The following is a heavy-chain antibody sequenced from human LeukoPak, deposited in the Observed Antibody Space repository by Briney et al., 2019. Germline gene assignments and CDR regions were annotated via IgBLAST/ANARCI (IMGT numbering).Heavy chain of an antibody. CDR1: GFTFSSYA. V-gene: IGHV3-23*01. J-gene: IGHJ3*02. CDR3: ARPNVMTRVLGAFDI. D-gene: IGHD4-17*01. Sequence: PGGSLRLSCAASGFTFSSYAMNWVRQAPGKGLEWVSAISNSGAGTYYADSVKGRFTISRDNSKNTLYLQMNSLRAGDTAEYYCARPNVMTRVLGAFDIWGQGTMVTVSS. CDR2: ISNSGAGT.